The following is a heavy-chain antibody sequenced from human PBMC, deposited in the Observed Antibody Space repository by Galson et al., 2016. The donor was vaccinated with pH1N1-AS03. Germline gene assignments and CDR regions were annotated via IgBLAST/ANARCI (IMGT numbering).Heavy chain of an antibody. Sequence: SVKVSCKASGGTFATFAVSWVRQARGQGLEWMGGIIPLSRTTNYAQKFQGRLTITADDSTGTASMELSRLTSDDTAVYYCARDRYRDTSTDFYESAYWGQGTLVTVSS. V-gene: IGHV1-69*13. D-gene: IGHD2/OR15-2a*01. CDR3: ARDRYRDTSTDFYESAY. J-gene: IGHJ4*02. CDR2: IIPLSRTT. CDR1: GGTFATFA.